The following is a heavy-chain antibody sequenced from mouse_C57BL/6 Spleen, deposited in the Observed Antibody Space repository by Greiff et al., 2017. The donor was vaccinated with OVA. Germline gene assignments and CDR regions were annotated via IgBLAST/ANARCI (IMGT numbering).Heavy chain of an antibody. D-gene: IGHD1-1*01. Sequence: EVQLQESGPELVKPGASVKISCKASGYSFTGYYMHWVKQSSEKSLEWIGEINPSTGGTSYNQKFKGKATLTVDKSSSTAYMQLKSLTSEDSAVYYCARWAVVAPMDYWGQGTSVTVSS. CDR1: GYSFTGYY. CDR3: ARWAVVAPMDY. J-gene: IGHJ4*01. CDR2: INPSTGGT. V-gene: IGHV1-43*01.